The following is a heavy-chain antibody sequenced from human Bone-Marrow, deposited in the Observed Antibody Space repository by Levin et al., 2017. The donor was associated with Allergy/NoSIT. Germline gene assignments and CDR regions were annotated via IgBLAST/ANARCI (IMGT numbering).Heavy chain of an antibody. J-gene: IGHJ4*02. CDR1: GFTFSTYA. Sequence: GESLKISCAASGFTFSTYAMHWVRQAPGKGLEWVAVISYSGTKKYYEDSVKGRFTISRDTSKNTLSLQMNSLRAEDTAVYYCAKDYGATIRYFDYWGQGTLVTVSS. D-gene: IGHD5-12*01. CDR2: ISYSGTKK. CDR3: AKDYGATIRYFDY. V-gene: IGHV3-30*04.